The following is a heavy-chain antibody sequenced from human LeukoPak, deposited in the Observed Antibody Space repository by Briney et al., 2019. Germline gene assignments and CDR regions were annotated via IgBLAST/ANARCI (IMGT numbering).Heavy chain of an antibody. J-gene: IGHJ4*02. CDR2: INHSGST. V-gene: IGHV4-34*01. D-gene: IGHD5-12*01. Sequence: PSETLSLTCAVYGGSFRGYYWSWIRQPPGQGLEWIGEINHSGSTNYNPSLKTRVTISVDTYKNQLSLMLSSVTAADTAVYYCARDDSRWLQFPSFWGQGTLVTVSS. CDR1: GGSFRGYY. CDR3: ARDDSRWLQFPSF.